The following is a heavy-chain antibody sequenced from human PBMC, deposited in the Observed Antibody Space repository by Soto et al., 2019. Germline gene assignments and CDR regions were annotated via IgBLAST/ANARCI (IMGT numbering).Heavy chain of an antibody. Sequence: GGSLRLSCAASGFTFSTRAMNWVRQFPGRGLEWVSYISSSSSNIVHADSVKGRFTVSRDNAKNSLYLQMNSLRDEDTAVYYCASDRSLGSNWYYYLESWGQGTLATVSS. J-gene: IGHJ4*02. V-gene: IGHV3-48*02. D-gene: IGHD3-16*01. CDR1: GFTFSTRA. CDR3: ASDRSLGSNWYYYLES. CDR2: ISSSSSNI.